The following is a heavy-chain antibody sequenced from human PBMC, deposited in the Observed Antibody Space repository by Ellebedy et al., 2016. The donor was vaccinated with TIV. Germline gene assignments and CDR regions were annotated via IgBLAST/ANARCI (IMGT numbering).Heavy chain of an antibody. Sequence: SETLSLXXTVSGGSISSYYWSWIRQHPGKGLEWIGYIYYSGSTNYNPSLKSRVTISVDTSKNQFSLKLSSVTAADTAVYYCAREATDYYYYYYMDVWGKGTTVTVSS. CDR1: GGSISSYY. V-gene: IGHV4-59*12. J-gene: IGHJ6*03. CDR2: IYYSGST. D-gene: IGHD1-26*01. CDR3: AREATDYYYYYYMDV.